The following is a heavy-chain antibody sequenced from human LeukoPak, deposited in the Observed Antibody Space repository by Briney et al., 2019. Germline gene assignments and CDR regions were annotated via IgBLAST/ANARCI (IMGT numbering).Heavy chain of an antibody. CDR3: AREEWTTVTPYYYYGMDV. CDR2: ISGRGVST. V-gene: IGHV3-23*01. J-gene: IGHJ6*02. Sequence: GGSLRLSCAASGFTFSSYAMTWVRQARGKGLEWVSGISGRGVSTHHANSVRGRFTISRDNSKNTLYLQMNSLRAEDSAVYYRAREEWTTVTPYYYYGMDVWGQGTTVTVSS. CDR1: GFTFSSYA. D-gene: IGHD4-17*01.